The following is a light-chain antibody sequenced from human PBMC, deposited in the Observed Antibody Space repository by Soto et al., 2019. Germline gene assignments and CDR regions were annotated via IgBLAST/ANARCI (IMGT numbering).Light chain of an antibody. Sequence: DIQVIQSPSSLSASVGDRVTITCRASLRISKYLNWYQQKPGKAPKLLIYGASTLQSGVPSRFSGSGSGTDFTLSISSLQPEDSATYYCHQSHSTPLTFGGGTKLEI. CDR3: HQSHSTPLT. CDR1: LRISKY. V-gene: IGKV1-39*01. CDR2: GAS. J-gene: IGKJ4*01.